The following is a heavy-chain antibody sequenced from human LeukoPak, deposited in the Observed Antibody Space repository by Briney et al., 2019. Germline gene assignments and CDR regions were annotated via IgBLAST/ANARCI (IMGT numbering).Heavy chain of an antibody. V-gene: IGHV1-2*02. CDR3: AREYYDILTGSLDY. CDR1: GYRFTGYD. D-gene: IGHD3-9*01. Sequence: ASVKVSCKASGYRFTGYDIHWVRQAPGQGREWMGWINPHSGGTKFAQKFQGRVTMTRDTSISTVYMEVSRLRSDDAAVYYCAREYYDILTGSLDYWGQGALVTVSS. CDR2: INPHSGGT. J-gene: IGHJ4*02.